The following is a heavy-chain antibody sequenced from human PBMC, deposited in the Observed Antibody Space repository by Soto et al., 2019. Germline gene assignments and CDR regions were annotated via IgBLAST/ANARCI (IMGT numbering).Heavy chain of an antibody. CDR2: IYYAVNT. CDR1: GASISGGDYY. D-gene: IGHD3-22*01. V-gene: IGHV4-30-4*01. CDR3: ARSTYDSSTYYLDY. Sequence: QVQLQESGPGLVKPSQTLSLTCTVSGASISGGDYYWTWIRQPQGKGLEWIGPIYYAVNTYSNPSLESRLSRSVDPSNNQFALRLTSVTAPDTAIYYCARSTYDSSTYYLDYWGQGTLVTVSS. J-gene: IGHJ4*02.